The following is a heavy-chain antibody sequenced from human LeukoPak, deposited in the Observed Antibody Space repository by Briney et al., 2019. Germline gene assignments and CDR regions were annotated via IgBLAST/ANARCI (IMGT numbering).Heavy chain of an antibody. V-gene: IGHV4-59*12. CDR1: GGSISSYY. D-gene: IGHD3-22*01. CDR2: IYYSGST. J-gene: IGHJ4*02. CDR3: ARSMKDSSGYYTGRYYFDY. Sequence: SETLSLTCTVSGGSISSYYWSWIRQPPGKGLEWIGYIYYSGSTYYNPSLKSRVTISVDTSKNQFSLKLSSVSAADTAVYYCARSMKDSSGYYTGRYYFDYWGQGTLVTVSS.